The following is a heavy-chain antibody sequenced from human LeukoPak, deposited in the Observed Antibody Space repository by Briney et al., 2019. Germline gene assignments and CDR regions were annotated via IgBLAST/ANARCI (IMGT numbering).Heavy chain of an antibody. CDR2: ISGSGGST. J-gene: IGHJ4*02. V-gene: IGHV3-23*01. D-gene: IGHD3-3*01. CDR1: GFTFSSYA. Sequence: GGSLRLSCAASGFTFSSYAMSWVRQAPGKGLEWVSAISGSGGSTYYADSVKGRFTISRDNSKNTLYLRMNSLRAEDTAVYYCAKSPLEWLFSGLYYFDYWGQGTLVTVSS. CDR3: AKSPLEWLFSGLYYFDY.